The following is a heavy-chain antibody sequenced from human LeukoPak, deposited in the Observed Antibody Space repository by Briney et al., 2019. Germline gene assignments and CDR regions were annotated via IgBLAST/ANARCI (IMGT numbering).Heavy chain of an antibody. CDR3: AERGGESSGWGPFDY. D-gene: IGHD6-19*01. J-gene: IGHJ4*02. CDR1: GFTFTTYA. Sequence: PGGSLRLSCAASGFTFTTYAMCWVRQAPGKGLECVSCIGNRGGDTVYADSVRGRLTASTDPSRNNLFMELNSLRAEDTAIYYCAERGGESSGWGPFDYWGQGTLVTVSS. V-gene: IGHV3-23*01. CDR2: IGNRGGDT.